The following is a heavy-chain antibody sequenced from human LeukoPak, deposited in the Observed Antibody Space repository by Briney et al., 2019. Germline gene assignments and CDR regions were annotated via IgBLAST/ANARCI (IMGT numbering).Heavy chain of an antibody. V-gene: IGHV3-23*01. CDR2: ISNGKK. D-gene: IGHD2-15*01. J-gene: IGHJ5*02. CDR3: VREAGYAPVCLKTNWFDP. CDR1: GFPFSSHA. Sequence: GGSLRLSCVASGFPFSSHAMSWLRQPPGKGLEWVSAISNGKKYYADSVRGRFTISRDDSKNTVYLQMNSLRDEDTALYYCVREAGYAPVCLKTNWFDPWGQGTLVTVSS.